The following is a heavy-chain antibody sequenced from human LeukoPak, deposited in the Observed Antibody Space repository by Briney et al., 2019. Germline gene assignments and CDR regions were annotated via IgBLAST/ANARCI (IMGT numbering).Heavy chain of an antibody. Sequence: ASVKVSCKASGYTFTSYGISWVRQATGQGLEWMGWMNPNSGNTGYAQKFQGRVTITRNTSISTAYMELSSLRSEDTAVYYCARAPKGALRLVKNWFDPWGQGTLVTVSS. CDR3: ARAPKGALRLVKNWFDP. CDR1: GYTFTSYG. V-gene: IGHV1-8*03. CDR2: MNPNSGNT. J-gene: IGHJ5*02. D-gene: IGHD2-21*01.